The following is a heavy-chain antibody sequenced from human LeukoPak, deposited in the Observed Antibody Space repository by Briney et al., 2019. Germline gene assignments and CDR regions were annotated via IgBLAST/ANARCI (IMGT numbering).Heavy chain of an antibody. CDR2: ISNDGSNK. D-gene: IGHD6-6*01. J-gene: IGHJ4*02. V-gene: IGHV3-30*04. CDR3: ARDHGSSSWFANFDY. CDR1: GFTFSSYA. Sequence: GGSLRLSCAASGFTFSSYAIHWVRQAPGKGLEWVAVISNDGSNKYYADSVKGRFTISRDNSKNTLYLQMNSLRVEDTAVYYCARDHGSSSWFANFDYWGQGTLVTVSS.